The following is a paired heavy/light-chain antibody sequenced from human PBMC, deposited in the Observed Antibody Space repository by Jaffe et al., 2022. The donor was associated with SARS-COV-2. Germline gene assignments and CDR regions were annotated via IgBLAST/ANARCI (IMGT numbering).Light chain of an antibody. V-gene: IGKV3-15*01. Sequence: EIVMTQSPATLSVSPGERATLSCRASQSVSSNLAWYQQKPGQAPRLLIYGASTRATGIPARFSGSGSGTEFTLTISSLQSEDFAVYYCQQYNNWPPAWTFGQGTKVEIK. J-gene: IGKJ1*01. CDR2: GAS. CDR1: QSVSSN. CDR3: QQYNNWPPAWT.
Heavy chain of an antibody. CDR3: ARVIVGATTYGYFDY. V-gene: IGHV3-48*02. D-gene: IGHD1-26*01. Sequence: EVQLVESGGGLVQPGGSLRLSCAASGFTFSSYSMNWVRQAPGKGLEWVSYISSSSGIIHYADSVKGRFTISRDNAKNSLYLQMNSLRDEDTAVYYCARVIVGATTYGYFDYWGQGTLVTVSS. CDR2: ISSSSGII. CDR1: GFTFSSYS. J-gene: IGHJ4*02.